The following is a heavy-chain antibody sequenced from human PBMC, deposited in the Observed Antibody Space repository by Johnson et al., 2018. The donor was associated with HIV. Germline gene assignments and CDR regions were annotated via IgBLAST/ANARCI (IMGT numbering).Heavy chain of an antibody. D-gene: IGHD6-6*01. J-gene: IGHJ3*02. Sequence: VQLVESGGGLVQPGRSLRLSCAASGFTFSSSWMHWVCQAPEKGLEWVADIKCDGSEKYYVDSVKGRFTISRDNAKNSLYLQMNSLRAEDTAMYYCARVSSIAALWDAFDIWGRGTIVIVSS. CDR2: IKCDGSEK. V-gene: IGHV3-52*01. CDR3: ARVSSIAALWDAFDI. CDR1: GFTFSSSW.